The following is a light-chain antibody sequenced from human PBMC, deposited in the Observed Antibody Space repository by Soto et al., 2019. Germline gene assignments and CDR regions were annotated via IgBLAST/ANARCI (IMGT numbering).Light chain of an antibody. V-gene: IGKV3-15*01. CDR2: GAS. J-gene: IGKJ5*01. Sequence: EIVLTQSPGTLSLSPGERATLSCRASQSVSSNLAWYQQKPGQAPRLLIYGASTRATGIPARFSGSGSGTEFTLTISRLQSEDFAVYYCQKYGSSPPITFGQGTRLEIK. CDR1: QSVSSN. CDR3: QKYGSSPPIT.